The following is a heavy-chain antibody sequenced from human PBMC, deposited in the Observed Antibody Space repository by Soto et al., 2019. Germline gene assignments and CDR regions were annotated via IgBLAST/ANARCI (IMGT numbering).Heavy chain of an antibody. CDR1: GFTFSSYW. D-gene: IGHD1-26*01. J-gene: IGHJ4*02. CDR2: INSDVSST. V-gene: IGHV3-74*01. Sequence: GGSLRLSCAASGFTFSSYWMHWVRQAPGKGLVWVSRINSDVSSTSYADSVKGRFTISRDNAKNTLYLQMNSLKAEDTAVYYCARDSGSYSGFDYWGQGTLVTVSS. CDR3: ARDSGSYSGFDY.